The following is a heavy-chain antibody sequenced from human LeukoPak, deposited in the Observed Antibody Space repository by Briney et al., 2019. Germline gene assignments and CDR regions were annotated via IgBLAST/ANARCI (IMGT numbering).Heavy chain of an antibody. J-gene: IGHJ4*02. Sequence: ASVKVSCKASGYTFTTYGIIWVRQAPGQGLEWMGWNSPYNGNTRYAQKVQGRVTMTTDTSTSTAFMEVRTLRSDDTAVYYCAREYHFDSGSYYEDYWGQGNPGHRLL. CDR1: GYTFTTYG. CDR2: NSPYNGNT. D-gene: IGHD3-10*01. V-gene: IGHV1-18*01. CDR3: AREYHFDSGSYYEDY.